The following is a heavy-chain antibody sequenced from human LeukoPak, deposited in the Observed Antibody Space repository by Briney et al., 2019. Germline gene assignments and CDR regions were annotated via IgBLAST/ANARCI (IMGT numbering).Heavy chain of an antibody. Sequence: GGSLRLSCAASGFTFSSYWMSWVRQAPGKGLEWVANIKQDGSEKYCVDSVKGRFTISRDNAKNSLYLQMNSLRAEDTAVYYCAREIIEIAAAVGFSCYMDVWGKGTTVTVSS. CDR2: IKQDGSEK. V-gene: IGHV3-7*01. D-gene: IGHD6-13*01. CDR3: AREIIEIAAAVGFSCYMDV. CDR1: GFTFSSYW. J-gene: IGHJ6*03.